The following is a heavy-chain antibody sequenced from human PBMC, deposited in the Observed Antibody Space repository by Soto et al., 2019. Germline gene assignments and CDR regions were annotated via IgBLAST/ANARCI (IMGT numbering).Heavy chain of an antibody. Sequence: EVQLVESGGGLVQPWGSLKLSCAASGFTFSGSAMHWVRQASGKGLEWVGRIRSKANSYATAYAASVKGRFTISRDDSMNTAYLQMNSLKTEDTAVYYCTSLYRGSYYGRDYWGQGTLVTVSS. D-gene: IGHD1-26*01. V-gene: IGHV3-73*01. J-gene: IGHJ4*02. CDR1: GFTFSGSA. CDR2: IRSKANSYAT. CDR3: TSLYRGSYYGRDY.